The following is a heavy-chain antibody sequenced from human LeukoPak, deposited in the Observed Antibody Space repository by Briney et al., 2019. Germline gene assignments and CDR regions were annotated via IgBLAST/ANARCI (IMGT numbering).Heavy chain of an antibody. D-gene: IGHD3-10*01. CDR2: ISSSSSTI. CDR3: AKKGGTYYYGSGSYYQSRDNWFDP. Sequence: GGSLRLSCAASGFTFSSYSMNWVRQAPGKGLEWVSYISSSSSTIYYADSVKGRFTISRDNAKNSLYLQMNSLRDEDTAVYYCAKKGGTYYYGSGSYYQSRDNWFDPWGQGTLVTVSS. J-gene: IGHJ5*02. CDR1: GFTFSSYS. V-gene: IGHV3-48*02.